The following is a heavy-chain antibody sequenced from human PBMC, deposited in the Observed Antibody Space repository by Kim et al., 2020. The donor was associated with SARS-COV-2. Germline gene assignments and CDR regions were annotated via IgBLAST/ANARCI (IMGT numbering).Heavy chain of an antibody. J-gene: IGHJ4*02. D-gene: IGHD5-12*01. Sequence: NNHPPLRTRSTISVETSKNQFSLKLSSVTAADTAVYYCARRGWLQGHFDYWGQGTLVTVSS. V-gene: IGHV4-59*08. CDR3: ARRGWLQGHFDY.